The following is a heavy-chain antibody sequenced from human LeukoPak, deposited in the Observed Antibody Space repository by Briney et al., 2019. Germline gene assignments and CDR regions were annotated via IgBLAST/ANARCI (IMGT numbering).Heavy chain of an antibody. CDR3: ARSHVYGDYPEL. J-gene: IGHJ4*02. CDR2: INHSGST. V-gene: IGHV4-34*01. D-gene: IGHD4-17*01. CDR1: GGSFSGSC. Sequence: DPSETLSLTCAVYGGSFSGSCWSWIRQPPGKGLEWIGEINHSGSTNYNPSLKSRVTISVDTSKNQFSLKLSSVTAADTAVYYCARSHVYGDYPELWGQGTLVTVSS.